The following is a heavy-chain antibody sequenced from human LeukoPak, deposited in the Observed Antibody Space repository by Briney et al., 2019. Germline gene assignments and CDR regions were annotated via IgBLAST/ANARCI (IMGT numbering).Heavy chain of an antibody. J-gene: IGHJ6*02. Sequence: GGSLRLSCGASGFTFSSHWMSWVRQAPGKGLEWGANIKQDGSEKYYVDSVKGRFTISRDNAKNSLYLQMNSLRAEDTAVYYCARDLAGIVYYYYGMDVWGQGTTVTVSS. D-gene: IGHD6-13*01. V-gene: IGHV3-7*01. CDR3: ARDLAGIVYYYYGMDV. CDR1: GFTFSSHW. CDR2: IKQDGSEK.